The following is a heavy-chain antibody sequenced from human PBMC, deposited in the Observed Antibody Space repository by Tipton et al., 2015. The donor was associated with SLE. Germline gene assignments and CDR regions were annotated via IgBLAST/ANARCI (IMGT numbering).Heavy chain of an antibody. CDR1: GFTFSSYT. J-gene: IGHJ4*02. V-gene: IGHV3-21*03. CDR2: ISSSSYI. Sequence: SLRLSCAASGFTFSSYTMNWVRQAPGKGLEWVSSISSSSYIYYADSVKGRFTISRDNAKNSLYLQMNSLRAEDTAVYYCASLDYGDYFYYFDYWGQGTLVTVSS. D-gene: IGHD4-17*01. CDR3: ASLDYGDYFYYFDY.